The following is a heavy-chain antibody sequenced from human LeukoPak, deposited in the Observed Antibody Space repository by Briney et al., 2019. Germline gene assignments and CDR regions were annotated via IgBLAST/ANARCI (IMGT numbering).Heavy chain of an antibody. D-gene: IGHD3-9*01. V-gene: IGHV3-30-3*01. J-gene: IGHJ4*02. CDR1: GFTFSSYA. CDR3: ARDSVLRYFDWLGRYYFDY. Sequence: GGSLRLSCAASGFTFSSYAMHWVRQAPGKGLEWVAVISYDGSNKYYADSVKGRFTISRDNSKNTLYLQMNSLRAEDTAVYYCARDSVLRYFDWLGRYYFDYWGQGTLVTVSS. CDR2: ISYDGSNK.